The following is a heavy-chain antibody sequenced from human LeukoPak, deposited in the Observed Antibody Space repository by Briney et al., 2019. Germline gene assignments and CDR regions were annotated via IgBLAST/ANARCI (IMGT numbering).Heavy chain of an antibody. V-gene: IGHV3-7*01. CDR2: IRQDGSEK. CDR3: AREDYGEPFDY. CDR1: GLTFSTYA. D-gene: IGHD4-17*01. J-gene: IGHJ4*02. Sequence: PGGSLRLSCTVSGLTFSTYAMTWVRQAPGKGLEWVANIRQDGSEKYYVDSVEGRFTISRDNAKNSLFLQMNSLRAEDTAVYYCAREDYGEPFDYWGQGTLVTVSS.